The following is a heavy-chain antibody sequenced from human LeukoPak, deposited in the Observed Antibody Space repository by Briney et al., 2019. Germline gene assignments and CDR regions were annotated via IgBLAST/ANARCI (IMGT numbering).Heavy chain of an antibody. J-gene: IGHJ4*02. CDR2: ISGSGGST. Sequence: GGSLRLSCAASGFTFSSYAMSWVRQAPGKGLEWVSSISGSGGSTYYADSVKGRFTISRDNSKNTLYLQMNSLRAEDTAVYYCAKLQGDTAMVTGYFDYWGQGTLVTVSS. V-gene: IGHV3-23*01. CDR3: AKLQGDTAMVTGYFDY. D-gene: IGHD5-18*01. CDR1: GFTFSSYA.